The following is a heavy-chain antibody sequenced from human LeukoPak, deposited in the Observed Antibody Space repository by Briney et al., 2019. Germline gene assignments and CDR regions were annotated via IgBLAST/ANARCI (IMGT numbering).Heavy chain of an antibody. J-gene: IGHJ4*02. CDR2: ISSSSSYI. Sequence: GGSLRLSCAASGFTSSSYSMNWVRQAPGKGLEWVSSISSSSSYIYYADSVKGRFTISRDNAKNSLYLQMNSLRAEATAVYYCAWTYGSVPFDYWGQGTLVTVSS. CDR1: GFTSSSYS. V-gene: IGHV3-21*01. D-gene: IGHD3-10*01. CDR3: AWTYGSVPFDY.